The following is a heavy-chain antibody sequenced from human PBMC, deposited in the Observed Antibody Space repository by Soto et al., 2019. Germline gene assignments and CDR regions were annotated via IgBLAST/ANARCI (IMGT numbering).Heavy chain of an antibody. Sequence: EVQLVESGGGLVQPGGSLRLSCAASGFTFSSYWMSWVRQAPGKGLEWVANIKQDGSEKYYVDSVKGRFTISRDNAKNSLHLQMNSLRAEDTAVHYCARESGQGVVPAAMFDYWGQGTLVTVSS. J-gene: IGHJ4*02. CDR3: ARESGQGVVPAAMFDY. CDR1: GFTFSSYW. V-gene: IGHV3-7*01. D-gene: IGHD2-2*01. CDR2: IKQDGSEK.